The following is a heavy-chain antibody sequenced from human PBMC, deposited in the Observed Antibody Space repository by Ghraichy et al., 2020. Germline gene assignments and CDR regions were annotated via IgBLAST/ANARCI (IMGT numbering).Heavy chain of an antibody. CDR2: IYSGGNT. D-gene: IGHD5-18*01. Sequence: GGSLRLSCAASGFTVSTNYMSWVRQAPGKGLEWVSVIYSGGNTYYADSVKGRFTISRDNSKNTLYLQMNSLRAEDTAVYYCARTETGYSYAFSYWGQGTLATVSS. J-gene: IGHJ4*02. CDR1: GFTVSTNY. CDR3: ARTETGYSYAFSY. V-gene: IGHV3-53*01.